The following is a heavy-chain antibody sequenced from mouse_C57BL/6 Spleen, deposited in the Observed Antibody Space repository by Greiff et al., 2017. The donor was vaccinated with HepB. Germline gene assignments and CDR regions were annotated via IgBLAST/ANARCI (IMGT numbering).Heavy chain of an antibody. Sequence: VQLQQPGAELVKPGASVKLSCKASGYTFTSYWMHWVKQRPGQGLEWIGMIHPNSGSTNYNEKFKSKATLTVDKSSSTAYMQLSSLTSEDSAVYYCARWDDGSSYDFDYWGQGTTLTVSS. CDR1: GYTFTSYW. V-gene: IGHV1-64*01. CDR3: ARWDDGSSYDFDY. J-gene: IGHJ2*01. CDR2: IHPNSGST. D-gene: IGHD1-1*01.